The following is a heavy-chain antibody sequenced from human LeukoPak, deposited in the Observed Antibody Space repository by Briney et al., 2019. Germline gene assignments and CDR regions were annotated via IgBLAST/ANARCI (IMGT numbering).Heavy chain of an antibody. CDR2: INARGDT. V-gene: IGHV4-34*01. Sequence: PSEPLSLTCAVYGWSFNDYCWNWIRQPPGKGLEWIGEINARGDTNYNPSPKSRITISVDTSKKQFSLRLTSMIAADTALYYCARGQVPAARGYNWFAPWGLGTLVTVSS. CDR1: GWSFNDYC. J-gene: IGHJ5*02. CDR3: ARGQVPAARGYNWFAP. D-gene: IGHD2-2*01.